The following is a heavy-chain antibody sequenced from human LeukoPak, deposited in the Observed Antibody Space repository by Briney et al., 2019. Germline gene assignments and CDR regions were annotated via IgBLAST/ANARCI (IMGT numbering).Heavy chain of an antibody. J-gene: IGHJ4*02. CDR1: GGSISSYY. Sequence: PSETLSLTCTVSGGSISSYYWSWIRQPPGKGLEWIGYIYYSGSTNYNPSLKSRVTISVDTSKNQLSLKLSSVTAADTAVYYCAREGNSGSAADYWGQGTLVTVSS. CDR2: IYYSGST. V-gene: IGHV4-59*01. D-gene: IGHD6-19*01. CDR3: AREGNSGSAADY.